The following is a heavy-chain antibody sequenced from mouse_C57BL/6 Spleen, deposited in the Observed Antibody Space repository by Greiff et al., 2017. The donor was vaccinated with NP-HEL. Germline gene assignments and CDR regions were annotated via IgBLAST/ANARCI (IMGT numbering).Heavy chain of an antibody. V-gene: IGHV1-82*01. J-gene: IGHJ3*01. CDR1: GYAFSSSW. Sequence: QVQLKESGPELVKPGASVKISCKASGYAFSSSWMNWVKQRPGKGLEWIGRIYPGDGDTNYNGKFKGKATLTADKSSSTAYMQLSSLTSEDSAVYFCARAELTGTPAYWGQGTLVTVSA. CDR3: ARAELTGTPAY. D-gene: IGHD4-1*01. CDR2: IYPGDGDT.